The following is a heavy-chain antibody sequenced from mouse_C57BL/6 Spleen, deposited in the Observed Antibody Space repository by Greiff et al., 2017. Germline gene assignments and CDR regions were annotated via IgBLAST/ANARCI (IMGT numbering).Heavy chain of an antibody. J-gene: IGHJ1*03. CDR3: ARKLTSVVAPYWYFAD. D-gene: IGHD1-1*01. V-gene: IGHV1-69*01. Sequence: QVQLQQPGAELVMPGASVKLSCKASGYTFTSYWMHWVKQRPGQGLEWIGEIDPSDSYTNYNQKFKGKATLTVDKSSSTAYMQLSSLTSEDSSVYYCARKLTSVVAPYWYFADWGTGTPVTVSA. CDR1: GYTFTSYW. CDR2: IDPSDSYT.